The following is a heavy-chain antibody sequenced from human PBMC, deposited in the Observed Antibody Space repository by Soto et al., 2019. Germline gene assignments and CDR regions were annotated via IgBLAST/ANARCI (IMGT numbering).Heavy chain of an antibody. CDR2: ISGSGGST. CDR3: AKDTPTGYIVVVPAAISI. CDR1: GFTFSSYA. Sequence: GGSLRLSCAASGFTFSSYATSWVRQAPGKGLEWVSAISGSGGSTYYADSVKGRFTISRDNSKNTLYLQMNSLRAEDTAVYYCAKDTPTGYIVVVPAAISIWGQGTLVTVSS. V-gene: IGHV3-23*01. D-gene: IGHD2-2*01. J-gene: IGHJ4*02.